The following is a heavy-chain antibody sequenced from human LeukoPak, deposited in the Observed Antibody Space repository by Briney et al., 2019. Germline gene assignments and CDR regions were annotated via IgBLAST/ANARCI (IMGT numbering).Heavy chain of an antibody. D-gene: IGHD1-26*01. CDR2: IYSSGYA. CDR1: GFTVSSSY. J-gene: IGHJ6*03. Sequence: GGSLRLSCAASGFTVSSSYMTWLRQAPGKGLEWVSIIYSSGYAYYADSVKGRFTISRDNSKNTLYLQMLSLRVEDTAVYHCARVSGDLLSSYYFYMDVWGKGTTVTVSS. V-gene: IGHV3-66*02. CDR3: ARVSGDLLSSYYFYMDV.